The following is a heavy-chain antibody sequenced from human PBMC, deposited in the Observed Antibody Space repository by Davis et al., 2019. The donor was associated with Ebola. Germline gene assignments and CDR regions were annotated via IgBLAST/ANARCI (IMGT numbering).Heavy chain of an antibody. CDR3: AKDYYSYGDYYYYGMDV. J-gene: IGHJ6*02. Sequence: GESLKISCAASGFTFSSYGMHWVRQAPGKGLEWVAFIRYDGSNKYYADSVKGRFTISRDNSKNTLYLQMNSLRAEDTAVYYCAKDYYSYGDYYYYGMDVWGQGTTVTVSS. V-gene: IGHV3-30*02. D-gene: IGHD5-18*01. CDR1: GFTFSSYG. CDR2: IRYDGSNK.